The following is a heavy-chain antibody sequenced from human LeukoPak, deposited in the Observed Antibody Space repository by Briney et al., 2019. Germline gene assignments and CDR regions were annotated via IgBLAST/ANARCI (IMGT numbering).Heavy chain of an antibody. CDR2: INSDGSST. CDR3: ARGYCSSTSCYYGFDY. D-gene: IGHD2-2*01. V-gene: IGHV3-74*01. J-gene: IGHJ4*02. CDR1: GFTFSIYA. Sequence: GGSLRLSCAASGFTFSIYAMTWVRQAPGKGLVWVSRINSDGSSTSYADSVKGRFTISRDNAKNTLYLQMNSLRAEDTAVYYCARGYCSSTSCYYGFDYWGQGTLVTVSS.